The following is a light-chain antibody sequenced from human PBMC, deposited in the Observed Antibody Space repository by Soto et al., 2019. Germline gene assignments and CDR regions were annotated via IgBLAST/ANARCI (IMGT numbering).Light chain of an antibody. J-gene: IGKJ5*01. CDR2: ATS. CDR3: QQYNTYST. CDR1: QNIDNY. V-gene: IGKV1-39*01. Sequence: DIQMTQSPSSLSASLGDRVTITCRASQNIDNYLNWYQQKPGKAPKLLIYATSTLQSGVPSRFSGSGSGTEFTLTISSLQPDDFATYYCQQYNTYSTFGQGTRLEIK.